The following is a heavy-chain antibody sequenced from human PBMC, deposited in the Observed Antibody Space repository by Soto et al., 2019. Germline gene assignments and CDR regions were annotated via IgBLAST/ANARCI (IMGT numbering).Heavy chain of an antibody. V-gene: IGHV4-30-2*01. CDR2: IYHSGST. J-gene: IGHJ6*02. Sequence: SETLSLTCAVSGGSISSGGYSWSWIRQPPGKGLEWIGYIYHSGSTYYNPSLKSRVTISVDTSKNKFSLKLNSVTAADTAVYYCARDLWGYCGTDCYPLDVWGQGTTVTVSS. CDR1: GGSISSGGYS. D-gene: IGHD2-21*02. CDR3: ARDLWGYCGTDCYPLDV.